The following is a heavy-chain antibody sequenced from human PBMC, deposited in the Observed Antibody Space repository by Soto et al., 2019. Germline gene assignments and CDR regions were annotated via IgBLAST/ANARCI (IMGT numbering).Heavy chain of an antibody. CDR1: GYTFTSYG. J-gene: IGHJ3*02. CDR3: ATRIAVAANPDAFDI. CDR2: ISAYNGNT. Sequence: ASVKVSCKASGYTFTSYGIGWVRQAPGQGLEWMGWISAYNGNTNYAQKLQGRVTMTTDTSTSTAYMELRSLRSDDTAVYYCATRIAVAANPDAFDIWGQGTMVTVSS. D-gene: IGHD6-19*01. V-gene: IGHV1-18*01.